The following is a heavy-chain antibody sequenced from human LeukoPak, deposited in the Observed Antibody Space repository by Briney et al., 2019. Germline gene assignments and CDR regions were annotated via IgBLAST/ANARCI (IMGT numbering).Heavy chain of an antibody. Sequence: ASVKVSCKASGYTFTGYYMHWVRHAPGQGLEWMGWINPNSGGTNYAQKFQGRVTMTRDTSISTAYMELSRLRSDDTAVYYCARDNRITMVRGVMAPLPFDYWGQGTLVTVSS. CDR2: INPNSGGT. V-gene: IGHV1-2*02. CDR3: ARDNRITMVRGVMAPLPFDY. D-gene: IGHD3-10*01. J-gene: IGHJ4*02. CDR1: GYTFTGYY.